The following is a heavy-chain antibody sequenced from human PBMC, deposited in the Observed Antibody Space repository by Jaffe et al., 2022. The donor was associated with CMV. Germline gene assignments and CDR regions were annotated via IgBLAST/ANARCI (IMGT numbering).Heavy chain of an antibody. V-gene: IGHV2-5*01. Sequence: QITLKESGPTLVKPTQTLTLTCTFSGFSLSTSGVGVGWIRQPPGKALEWLALIYWNDDKRYSPSLKSRLTITKDTSKNQVVLTMTNMDPVDTATYYCARTNMVRGDDAFDIWGQGTMVTVSS. CDR2: IYWNDDK. CDR3: ARTNMVRGDDAFDI. D-gene: IGHD3-10*01. CDR1: GFSLSTSGVG. J-gene: IGHJ3*02.